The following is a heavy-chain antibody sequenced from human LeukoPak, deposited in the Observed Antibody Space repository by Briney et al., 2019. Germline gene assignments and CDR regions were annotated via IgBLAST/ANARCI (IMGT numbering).Heavy chain of an antibody. CDR1: GYTFTSYA. J-gene: IGHJ4*02. CDR2: INAGNGNT. Sequence: EASVTVSRTASGYTFTSYAMHWVRQAPGQKLEWMGWINAGNGNTKYSQKFQGRVTITRDTSASTAYMELSSLRSEDTAVYYCARGFIVVVPAAMGPNDPLSYYFDYWGQGTLVTISS. V-gene: IGHV1-3*01. D-gene: IGHD2-2*01. CDR3: ARGFIVVVPAAMGPNDPLSYYFDY.